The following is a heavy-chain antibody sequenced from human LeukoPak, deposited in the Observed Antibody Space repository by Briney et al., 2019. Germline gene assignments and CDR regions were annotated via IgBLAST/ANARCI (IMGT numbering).Heavy chain of an antibody. CDR1: GYTFTSYD. Sequence: GASVKVSCKASGYTFTSYDINWVRQATGQGLEWMGWMNPNSGNTGYAQKFQGRVTITADKSTSTAYMELSSLRSEDTAVYYCARKYGGNSAYYFDYWGQGTLVTVSS. CDR2: MNPNSGNT. D-gene: IGHD4-23*01. V-gene: IGHV1-8*03. J-gene: IGHJ4*02. CDR3: ARKYGGNSAYYFDY.